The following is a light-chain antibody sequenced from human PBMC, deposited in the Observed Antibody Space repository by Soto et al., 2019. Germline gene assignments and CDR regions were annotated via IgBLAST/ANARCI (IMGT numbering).Light chain of an antibody. V-gene: IGKV1-5*03. CDR3: QHYNDYSCT. Sequence: DIHMTQSPSTLSASVGDRVTITCRASQSISIWLAWYQQKPGKAPNLLIYKTSSLESGVPSRFSGSGSGTEFTLTISSLQPDDFATYYCQHYNDYSCTFGQGTKVEIK. J-gene: IGKJ1*01. CDR1: QSISIW. CDR2: KTS.